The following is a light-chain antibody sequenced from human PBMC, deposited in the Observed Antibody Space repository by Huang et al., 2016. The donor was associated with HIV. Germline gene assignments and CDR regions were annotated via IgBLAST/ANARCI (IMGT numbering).Light chain of an antibody. CDR2: AAS. J-gene: IGKJ5*01. CDR3: QQANSFPIT. CDR1: QGISNW. Sequence: DIQMTQSPSSVSASVGDRVTITCRVSQGISNWLAWYQQKPGKAPKFLIYAASSLQSAVPSRFSGSGSGTRFTLTISSLQPEDFATYYCQQANSFPITFGQGTRLEMK. V-gene: IGKV1-12*01.